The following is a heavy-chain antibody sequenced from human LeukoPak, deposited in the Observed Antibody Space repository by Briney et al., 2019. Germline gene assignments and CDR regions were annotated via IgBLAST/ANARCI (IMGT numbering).Heavy chain of an antibody. CDR2: IKQDGREK. Sequence: GGSLRLSCAASGFTFSSYWMSWVRQAPGKGLEWVANIKQDGREKYYVDSVKGRFTISRDNAKNSLYLQMNSLRAVDTAVYYCARDLDPNSSPFPYYFDYWGQGTLVTVSS. J-gene: IGHJ4*02. CDR3: ARDLDPNSSPFPYYFDY. D-gene: IGHD6-6*01. V-gene: IGHV3-7*01. CDR1: GFTFSSYW.